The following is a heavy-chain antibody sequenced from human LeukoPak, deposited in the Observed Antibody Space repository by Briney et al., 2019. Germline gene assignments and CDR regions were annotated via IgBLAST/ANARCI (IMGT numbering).Heavy chain of an antibody. CDR1: GGFINSFY. CDR3: ARENYVFDI. J-gene: IGHJ3*02. V-gene: IGHV4-59*01. CDR2: VSNSGNT. Sequence: SETLSLTCIVSGGFINSFYWSWIRQPPGKGLEWIGYVSNSGNTNYNPSFRSRFTISVDTSKNQFSLKLTSVTAADTAVYFCARENYVFDIWGQGTMVTVSS.